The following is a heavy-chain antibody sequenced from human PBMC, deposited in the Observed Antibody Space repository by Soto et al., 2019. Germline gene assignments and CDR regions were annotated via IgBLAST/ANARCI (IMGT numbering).Heavy chain of an antibody. V-gene: IGHV6-1*01. CDR1: GDSVSSNSAA. Sequence: PSQTLSLTCAISGDSVSSNSAAWNWIRQSPSRGLEWLGRTYYRSKWYNDYAVSVKSRITINPDTSKNQFSLQLNSVTPEDTAVYYCARGRRNYYGSGSYYTDLDYWGQGTLVTVSS. J-gene: IGHJ4*02. D-gene: IGHD3-10*01. CDR2: TYYRSKWYN. CDR3: ARGRRNYYGSGSYYTDLDY.